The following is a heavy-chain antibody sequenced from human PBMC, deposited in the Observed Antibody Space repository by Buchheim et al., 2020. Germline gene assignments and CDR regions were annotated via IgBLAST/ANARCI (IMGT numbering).Heavy chain of an antibody. J-gene: IGHJ4*02. CDR3: AGGIFDNYGYSPPDY. V-gene: IGHV3-66*01. CDR1: GFIFSSKY. Sequence: EVQLVESGGGLVQPGGSLRLSCAASGFIFSSKYMNWVRQAPGKGLEWVSVIYSGGSTYYADSVKGRFTISRDNSKDTLYLQMNSLRAEDTAVYYCAGGIFDNYGYSPPDYWGQGTL. CDR2: IYSGGST. D-gene: IGHD5-18*01.